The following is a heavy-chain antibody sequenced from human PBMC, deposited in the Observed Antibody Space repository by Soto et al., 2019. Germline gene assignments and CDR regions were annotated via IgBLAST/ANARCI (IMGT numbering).Heavy chain of an antibody. Sequence: PGESLKISCKGSGYTFTNYWIGWVRQMPGKGLEWMGIIFPGDSDTRYSRSFQGQVTFSADRSSSTAYLQWSSLKASDTAMYYCAREGEWEQGAFDIWGQGTMVTVSS. J-gene: IGHJ3*02. CDR3: AREGEWEQGAFDI. V-gene: IGHV5-51*01. D-gene: IGHD1-26*01. CDR1: GYTFTNYW. CDR2: IFPGDSDT.